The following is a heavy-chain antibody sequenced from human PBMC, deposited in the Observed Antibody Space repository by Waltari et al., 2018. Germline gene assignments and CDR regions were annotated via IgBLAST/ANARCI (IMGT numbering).Heavy chain of an antibody. J-gene: IGHJ5*02. D-gene: IGHD2-21*01. CDR2: IYTSGST. V-gene: IGHV4-61*02. CDR1: GGSISSGSYY. CDR3: ARTRGGGDCSP. Sequence: QVQLQESGPGLVKPSQTLSLTCTVSGGSISSGSYYWSWIRQPAGKGLEWIGRIYTSGSTNYNPSLKSRVTISVDTSKNQFSLKLSFWTAADTAVYYWARTRGGGDCSPWGQGTLVTVSS.